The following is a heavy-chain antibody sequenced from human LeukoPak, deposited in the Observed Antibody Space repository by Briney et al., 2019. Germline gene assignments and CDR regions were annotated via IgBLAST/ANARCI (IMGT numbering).Heavy chain of an antibody. CDR2: ISAYNGNT. Sequence: ASVKVSCKASGYTFTSYGISWVRQAPGQGLEWMGWISAYNGNTNYAQKLQGRVTMTTDTSTSTAYMELRSLRSDDTAVYYCARDKLERITIFGVVVGGMDVWGQGTTVTVSS. CDR1: GYTFTSYG. D-gene: IGHD3-3*01. CDR3: ARDKLERITIFGVVVGGMDV. J-gene: IGHJ6*02. V-gene: IGHV1-18*01.